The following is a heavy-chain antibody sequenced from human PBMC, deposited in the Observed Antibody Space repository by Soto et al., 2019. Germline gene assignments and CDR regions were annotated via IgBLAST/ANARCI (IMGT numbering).Heavy chain of an antibody. CDR1: GYTFTAYD. CDR2: MNPYSGNT. V-gene: IGHV1-8*01. D-gene: IGHD6-25*01. CDR3: ARRKERSGPHYFDY. J-gene: IGHJ4*02. Sequence: QVQLVQSGAEVKEPGASVKVSCKASGYTFTAYDIYWMRQATGHGLECMGWMNPYSGNTGYAQKFQGRVTVTRNTSISTVYMELSGLRPDDTAVYYCARRKERSGPHYFDYWGQGSQVTVSS.